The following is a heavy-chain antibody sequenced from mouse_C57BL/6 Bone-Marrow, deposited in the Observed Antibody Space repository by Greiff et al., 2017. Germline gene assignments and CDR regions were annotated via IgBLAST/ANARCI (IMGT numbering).Heavy chain of an antibody. V-gene: IGHV1-64*01. Sequence: QVQLKQPGAELVKPGASVKLSCKASGYTFTSYWMHWVKQRPGQGLEWIGMIHPNSGSTNYNEKFKSKATLTVDKSSSTAYMQLSSLTSEDSAVYYCALSLAYWGQGTLVTVSA. J-gene: IGHJ3*01. CDR1: GYTFTSYW. CDR3: ALSLAY. CDR2: IHPNSGST.